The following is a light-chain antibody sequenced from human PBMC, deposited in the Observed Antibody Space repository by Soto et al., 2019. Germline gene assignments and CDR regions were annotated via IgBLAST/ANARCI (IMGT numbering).Light chain of an antibody. J-gene: IGKJ1*01. CDR1: QTISSNN. Sequence: EIVLTQSPGTLSVSPGERATLPCRASQTISSNNLAWYQQKPGQAPSLLIYGTSSRATGIPDRFSGSGSGTDFTLTISRLEPEDSAIYYCQQYGSWTFGQGTKVEIK. CDR2: GTS. CDR3: QQYGSWT. V-gene: IGKV3-20*01.